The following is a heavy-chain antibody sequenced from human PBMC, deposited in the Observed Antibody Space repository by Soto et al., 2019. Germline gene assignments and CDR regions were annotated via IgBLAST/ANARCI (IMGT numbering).Heavy chain of an antibody. J-gene: IGHJ4*02. CDR3: AKDLRGYSGYEKGF. CDR2: ISGSGGST. CDR1: GFTFSSYA. Sequence: EVQLLESGGGLVQPGGSLRLSCAASGFTFSSYAMSWVRQAPGKGLEWVSAISGSGGSTYYADSVKGRFTISRDNSKNALYLQMNSLRAEDTAVYYCAKDLRGYSGYEKGFWGQGTLVTVSS. D-gene: IGHD5-12*01. V-gene: IGHV3-23*01.